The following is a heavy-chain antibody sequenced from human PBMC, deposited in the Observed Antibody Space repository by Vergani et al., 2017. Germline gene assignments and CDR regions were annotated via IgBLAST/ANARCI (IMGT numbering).Heavy chain of an antibody. CDR1: GFTFSSYA. V-gene: IGHV3-48*03. J-gene: IGHJ6*03. D-gene: IGHD6-25*01. CDR3: ARAAVSLYYYYMDV. Sequence: EVQLLESGGGLVQPGGSLRLSCAASGFTFSSYAMNWVRQAPGKGLEWVSYISSSGSTIYYADSVKGRFTISRDNAKNSLYLQMNSLRAEDTAVYYCARAAVSLYYYYMDVWGKGTTVTVSS. CDR2: ISSSGSTI.